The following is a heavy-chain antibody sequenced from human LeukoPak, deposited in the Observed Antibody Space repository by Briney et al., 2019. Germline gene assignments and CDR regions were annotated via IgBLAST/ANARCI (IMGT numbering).Heavy chain of an antibody. J-gene: IGHJ4*02. D-gene: IGHD5-24*01. CDR2: IYTSGST. CDR3: ARVVSQRWLQTYYFDY. Sequence: TSETLSLTCTVSGGSISSYYWSWIRQPAGKGLEWIGRIYTSGSTNYNPSLKSRVTMSVDTSKNQSSLKLSSVTAADTAVYYCARVVSQRWLQTYYFDYWGQGTLVTVSS. V-gene: IGHV4-4*07. CDR1: GGSISSYY.